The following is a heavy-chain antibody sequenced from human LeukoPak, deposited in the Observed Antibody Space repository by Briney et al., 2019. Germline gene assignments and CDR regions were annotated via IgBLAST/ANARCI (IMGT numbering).Heavy chain of an antibody. Sequence: PSQTLSLTCTVSGGSISSGGYYWSWIRQHPGKCLEWIGYIYYSGSTYYNPSLKSRVTISVDTSKNQFSLKLSSVTAADTAVYYCARDQVVATITSYYYHGMDVWGQGTTVTVSS. CDR3: ARDQVVATITSYYYHGMDV. J-gene: IGHJ6*02. V-gene: IGHV4-31*03. CDR2: IYYSGST. D-gene: IGHD5-12*01. CDR1: GGSISSGGYY.